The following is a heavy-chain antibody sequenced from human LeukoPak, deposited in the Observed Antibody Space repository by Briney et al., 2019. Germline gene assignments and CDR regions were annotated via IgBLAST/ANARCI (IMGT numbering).Heavy chain of an antibody. CDR1: GYTFTGYY. CDR3: KIPGSIFGVVITPFDY. Sequence: ASVKVSCKASGYTFTGYYMHWVRQAPGPGLEWMGRINPNSGGTNYAQKFQGRVTMTRDTSISTAYMELSRLRSDDTAVYYCKIPGSIFGVVITPFDYWGQGTLVTVSS. J-gene: IGHJ4*02. CDR2: INPNSGGT. V-gene: IGHV1-2*06. D-gene: IGHD3-3*01.